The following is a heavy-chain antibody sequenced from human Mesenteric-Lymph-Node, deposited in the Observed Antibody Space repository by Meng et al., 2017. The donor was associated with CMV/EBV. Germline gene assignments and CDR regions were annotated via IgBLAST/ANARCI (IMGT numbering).Heavy chain of an antibody. J-gene: IGHJ4*02. D-gene: IGHD3-10*01. CDR3: AGLSRGNYFFDY. Sequence: ASVKVSCKASGYTFTSYYMHWVRQAPGQGLEWMGIINPSGGSTSYAQKFQGRVTMTRDTSITTAYMELNRLKSDDTAMYYCAGLSRGNYFFDYWGQGTLVTVSS. V-gene: IGHV1-46*01. CDR2: INPSGGST. CDR1: GYTFTSYY.